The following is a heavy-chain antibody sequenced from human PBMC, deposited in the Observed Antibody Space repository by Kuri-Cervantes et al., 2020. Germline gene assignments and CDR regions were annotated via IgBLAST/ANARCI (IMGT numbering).Heavy chain of an antibody. J-gene: IGHJ4*02. CDR3: AKGDYDSSGYVDY. D-gene: IGHD3-22*01. V-gene: IGHV3-9*01. CDR1: GFTFDDYA. Sequence: GGSLRLSCAVSGFTFDDYAMHWVRQAPGKGLEWVSGITWNSGRIGYADSVKGRFTISRDNAKNFLFLQLNSLRAEDTTLYYCAKGDYDSSGYVDYWGQGTLVTVSS. CDR2: ITWNSGRI.